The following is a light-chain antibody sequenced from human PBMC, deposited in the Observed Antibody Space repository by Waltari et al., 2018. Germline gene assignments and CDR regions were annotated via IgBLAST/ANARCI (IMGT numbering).Light chain of an antibody. V-gene: IGLV2-14*01. CDR3: NSYAGSSSWV. CDR2: AVS. CDR1: SSDVGFYNS. J-gene: IGLJ3*02. Sequence: QSALTQPAPVSGSPGQSSTISCPGTSSDVGFYNSLPGYQQPPGKAPKLMIYAVSERPSGVSNRFSGSKSGNTASLTISGLQAEDEADYYCNSYAGSSSWVFGGGTKLTVL.